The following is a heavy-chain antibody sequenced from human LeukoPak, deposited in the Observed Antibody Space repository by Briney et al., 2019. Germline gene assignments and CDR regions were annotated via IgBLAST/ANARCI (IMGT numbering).Heavy chain of an antibody. CDR1: GGTFSSYA. CDR3: AGVGSPASQHGQSYYDILTGYYQDYYYYGMDV. D-gene: IGHD3-9*01. Sequence: SVKVSCKASGGTFSSYAISWVRQAPGQGLEWMGGIIPIFGTANYAQKFQGRVTITADKSTSTAYMELSSLRSEDTAVYYCAGVGSPASQHGQSYYDILTGYYQDYYYYGMDVWGKGTTVTVSS. J-gene: IGHJ6*04. V-gene: IGHV1-69*06. CDR2: IIPIFGTA.